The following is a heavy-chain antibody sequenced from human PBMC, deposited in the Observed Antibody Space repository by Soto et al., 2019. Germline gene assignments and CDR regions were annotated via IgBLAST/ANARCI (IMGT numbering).Heavy chain of an antibody. Sequence: GGSLRLSCAASGFTFSSYAMHWVRQAPGKGLEYVSAISSNGGSTYYANSVKGRFTISRDNSKNTLYLQMGSLRAEDMAVYYCARVYPDGSYYMDVWGKGTTVTVSS. CDR1: GFTFSSYA. J-gene: IGHJ6*03. D-gene: IGHD2-2*01. V-gene: IGHV3-64*01. CDR3: ARVYPDGSYYMDV. CDR2: ISSNGGST.